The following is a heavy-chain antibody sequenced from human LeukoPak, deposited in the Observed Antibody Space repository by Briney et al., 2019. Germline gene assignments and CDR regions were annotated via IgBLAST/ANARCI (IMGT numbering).Heavy chain of an antibody. CDR2: ISGDGEST. CDR1: GVTLRNYA. J-gene: IGHJ4*02. Sequence: PGGSLRLSCAASGVTLRNYAMTWIRQAPGKGLQWVSVISGDGESTYYAVSVRGRFTISRDHSKNTMYLQMKNLRAEDTAIYYCAKDRDCSSTGCYVFANWGQGTLVTVSS. D-gene: IGHD2-2*01. CDR3: AKDRDCSSTGCYVFAN. V-gene: IGHV3-23*01.